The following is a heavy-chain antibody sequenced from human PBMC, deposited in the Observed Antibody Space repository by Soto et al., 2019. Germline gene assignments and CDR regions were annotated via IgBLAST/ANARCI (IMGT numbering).Heavy chain of an antibody. CDR1: GGTFNTYA. D-gene: IGHD3-10*01. CDR3: AREVQVHTPAFVY. V-gene: IGHV1-69*19. Sequence: QVQLVQSGAEMMKPGSSVKVSCQSSGGTFNTYAMNWVRQAPGQGPEWMGDISPMFGAANYAPKFQSRVTITADESTGTSYMQLSSLTSEDTALYFCAREVQVHTPAFVYWGQGTLVTVSS. J-gene: IGHJ4*02. CDR2: ISPMFGAA.